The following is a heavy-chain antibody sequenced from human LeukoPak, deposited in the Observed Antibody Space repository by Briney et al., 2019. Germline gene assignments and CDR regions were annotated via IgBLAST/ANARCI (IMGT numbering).Heavy chain of an antibody. J-gene: IGHJ4*02. D-gene: IGHD6-13*01. CDR2: INSDGSST. CDR3: ARDRGYQMDY. V-gene: IGHV3-74*01. CDR1: GFTFSSYW. Sequence: GGSLRLSCAASGFTFSSYWMHWVRQAPGERLVWVSRINSDGSSTSYADSVKGRFTISRDNAKNTLYLQMNSLRAEDTAVYFCARDRGYQMDYWGQGTLVTVSS.